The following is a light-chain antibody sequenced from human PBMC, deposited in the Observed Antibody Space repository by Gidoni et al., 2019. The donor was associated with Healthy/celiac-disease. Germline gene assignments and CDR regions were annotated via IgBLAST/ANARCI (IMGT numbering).Light chain of an antibody. Sequence: QSALTQPRPMYGSPGQSVTISCTGTSSDVGGYNYVSWYQQPPGNAPKLMIYDVSKRPSGVPDRFSGSKSGNTASLTISGLQAEDEADYYCCSYAGSYWVFGGGTKLTVL. CDR1: SSDVGGYNY. J-gene: IGLJ3*02. CDR2: DVS. CDR3: CSYAGSYWV. V-gene: IGLV2-11*01.